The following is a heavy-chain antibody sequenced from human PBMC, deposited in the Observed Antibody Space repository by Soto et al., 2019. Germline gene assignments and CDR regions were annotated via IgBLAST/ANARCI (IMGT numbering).Heavy chain of an antibody. J-gene: IGHJ2*01. Sequence: QVQLVESGGGVVQPGRSLRLSCAASGFTFSSYAMHWVRQVPGKGLEWVAVISYDGSNKYYADSVKGRFTISRDNSKNTLYLQMNSLTVEDTAVYYCARPLWRDDYNWGYFDLWGRGTLVTVSS. D-gene: IGHD4-4*01. CDR3: ARPLWRDDYNWGYFDL. CDR1: GFTFSSYA. CDR2: ISYDGSNK. V-gene: IGHV3-30-3*01.